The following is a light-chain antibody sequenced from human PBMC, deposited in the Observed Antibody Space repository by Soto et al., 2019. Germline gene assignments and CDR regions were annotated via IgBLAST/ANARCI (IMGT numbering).Light chain of an antibody. CDR2: GAS. J-gene: IGKJ1*01. Sequence: EIVLTHSPGTLSLSPGERATLSCRASQSVSSSYLAWYQQKPGQAPRLLIYGASSRATGIPDRFSGSGSATDFTLTISRLEPEDFAVYYCQQYGSSPTFGQGAKVDIK. CDR1: QSVSSSY. V-gene: IGKV3-20*01. CDR3: QQYGSSPT.